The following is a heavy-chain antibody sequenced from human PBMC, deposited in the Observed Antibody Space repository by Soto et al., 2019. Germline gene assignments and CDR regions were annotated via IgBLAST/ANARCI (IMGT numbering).Heavy chain of an antibody. CDR1: GFTFSIYA. Sequence: LRLSCAASGFTFSIYAMSWVRQAPGKGLEWVSTIGGSGGGTTYADFVRGRFTVSRDNSRNTLYLQMNSLRAEDTAIYYCAKDAPGSGWLSDYWGRGTLVTVSS. D-gene: IGHD3-22*01. J-gene: IGHJ4*02. V-gene: IGHV3-23*01. CDR2: IGGSGGGT. CDR3: AKDAPGSGWLSDY.